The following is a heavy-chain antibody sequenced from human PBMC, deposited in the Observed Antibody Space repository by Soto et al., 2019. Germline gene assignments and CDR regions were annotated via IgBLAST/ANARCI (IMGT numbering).Heavy chain of an antibody. Sequence: GGVLRLSCAASGFIFSNYGMHWVRQAPGKGLEWVAVIWYDGSNKYYADSVKGRFTISRDNSKNTMFLQMNSLRAEDTAVYYCARDDIPGRAVAIYGMDVWGQGTTVTVSS. J-gene: IGHJ6*02. CDR3: ARDDIPGRAVAIYGMDV. CDR2: IWYDGSNK. V-gene: IGHV3-33*01. D-gene: IGHD6-19*01. CDR1: GFIFSNYG.